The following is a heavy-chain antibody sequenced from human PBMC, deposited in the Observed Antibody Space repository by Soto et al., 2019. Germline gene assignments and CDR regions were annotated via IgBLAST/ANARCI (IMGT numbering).Heavy chain of an antibody. CDR3: ARWWPYYYDSSGYYYGGRDGMDV. CDR1: GYTFTSYD. Sequence: GASVKVSCKASGYTFTSYDINWVRQATGQGLEWMGWMNPNSGNTGYAQKFQGRVTMTRNTSISTAYMELSSLRSEDTAVYYCARWWPYYYDSSGYYYGGRDGMDVWGQGTTVTVS. J-gene: IGHJ6*02. V-gene: IGHV1-8*01. CDR2: MNPNSGNT. D-gene: IGHD3-22*01.